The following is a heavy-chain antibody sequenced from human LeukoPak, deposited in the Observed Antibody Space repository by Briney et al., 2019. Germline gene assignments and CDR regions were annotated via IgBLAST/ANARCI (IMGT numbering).Heavy chain of an antibody. CDR2: IYYSGST. CDR3: ARTRYYYGSGSYSYYYMDV. J-gene: IGHJ6*03. D-gene: IGHD3-10*01. V-gene: IGHV4-39*01. Sequence: PSETLSLTCTVSGGSISSSSYYWGWIRQPPGKGLEWIGSIYYSGSTYYNPSLKSRVTISVDTSKNQFSLKLSSVTAADTAVYYCARTRYYYGSGSYSYYYMDVWGKGTTVTISS. CDR1: GGSISSSSYY.